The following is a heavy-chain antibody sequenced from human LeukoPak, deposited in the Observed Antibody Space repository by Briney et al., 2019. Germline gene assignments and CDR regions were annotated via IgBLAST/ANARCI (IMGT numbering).Heavy chain of an antibody. J-gene: IGHJ4*02. V-gene: IGHV3-74*01. Sequence: GGSLRLSCAASGFTFSSYWMHWVRQAPGKGLVWVSRINSDGSSTSYADSVKGRFTISRDNAKNTLYLQMNSLRAEDTAVSYCARMGLEMATALDYWGQGTLVTVSS. CDR1: GFTFSSYW. CDR2: INSDGSST. D-gene: IGHD5-24*01. CDR3: ARMGLEMATALDY.